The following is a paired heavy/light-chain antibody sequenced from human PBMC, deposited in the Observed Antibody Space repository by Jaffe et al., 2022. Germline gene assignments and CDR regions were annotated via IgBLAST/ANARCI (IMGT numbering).Light chain of an antibody. V-gene: IGLV2-11*01. J-gene: IGLJ1*01. CDR3: CSYAGSYSYV. CDR2: DVS. Sequence: QSALTQPRSVSGSPGQSVTISCTGTSSDVGGYNYVSWYRLYPGKAPKFMIYDVSKRPSGVPDRFSGSKSDNTASLTISGLQAEDEADYYCCSYAGSYSYVFGSGTKVTVL. CDR1: SSDVGGYNY.
Heavy chain of an antibody. J-gene: IGHJ4*02. CDR2: IYASGST. V-gene: IGHV4-61*02. Sequence: QVQLQESGPGLVKPSQTLSLTCTVSGGSISSGSYYWSWIRQPAGKGLEWIGRIYASGSTNYNPSLKSRVTISVDTSKNQFSLRLSSVTAADTAVYYCAREPRVGGWWGGDLTTFFDNWGQGTLVTVSS. CDR3: AREPRVGGWWGGDLTTFFDN. D-gene: IGHD6-19*01. CDR1: GGSISSGSYY.